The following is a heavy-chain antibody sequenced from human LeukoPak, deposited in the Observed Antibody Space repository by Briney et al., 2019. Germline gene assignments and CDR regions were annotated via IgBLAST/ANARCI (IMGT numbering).Heavy chain of an antibody. V-gene: IGHV3-21*01. Sequence: GGSLRLSCAASGLTFGSYSMNWVRQAPGKGLEWVSSGSSSSSYKYYADSVKGRFTISRDNAKNSLYLQMNSLRAEDTAVYYCARGVDDSSGYYPYYFDYWGQGTLVTVSS. D-gene: IGHD3-22*01. CDR1: GLTFGSYS. CDR3: ARGVDDSSGYYPYYFDY. J-gene: IGHJ4*02. CDR2: GSSSSSYK.